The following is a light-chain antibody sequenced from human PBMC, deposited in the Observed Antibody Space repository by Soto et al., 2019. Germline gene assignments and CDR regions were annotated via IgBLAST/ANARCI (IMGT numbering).Light chain of an antibody. CDR3: SSSTPTRGLV. Sequence: SVLAQPASVSGSLGQSISISCTEDSSDLTYNSVSWYQHHPHKAPKLIIYDVSYRPSGVSTRFSGSQSAGSASLTISGLQAEDEADYYCSSSTPTRGLVFGSGTKVTLL. CDR2: DVS. CDR1: SSDLTYNS. J-gene: IGLJ1*01. V-gene: IGLV2-14*01.